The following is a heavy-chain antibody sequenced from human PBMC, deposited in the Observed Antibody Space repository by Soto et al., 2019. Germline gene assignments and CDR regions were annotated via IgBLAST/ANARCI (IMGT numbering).Heavy chain of an antibody. D-gene: IGHD5-18*01. CDR1: GFTFSNYS. CDR3: ANVVAAPGYSYGAGECY. CDR2: IRSSGNTI. J-gene: IGHJ4*02. Sequence: GGSLRLSCAASGFTFSNYSMNWVRQAPGKGQEWASYIRSSGNTIYYADSVRGRFTISRDSAENTLYLQMNSLRGEDTTVYYYANVVAAPGYSYGAGECYWCQGTLVTVSS. V-gene: IGHV3-48*01.